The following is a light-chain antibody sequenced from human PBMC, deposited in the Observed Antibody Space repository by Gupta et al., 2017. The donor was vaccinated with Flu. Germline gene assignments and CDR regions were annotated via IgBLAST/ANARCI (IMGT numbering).Light chain of an antibody. V-gene: IGLV2-14*01. CDR2: EVS. CDR3: SSYTSSSTLYV. CDR1: SSDVGGYSH. J-gene: IGLJ1*01. Sequence: QSALTQPASVSGSPGQSITISCTGTSSDVGGYSHVSWYQHYPGKAPKLMIYEVSNRPSGVSNRFSGSKSGNTASLTISGLQAEDEADYYCSSYTSSSTLYVFGSGTKVTVL.